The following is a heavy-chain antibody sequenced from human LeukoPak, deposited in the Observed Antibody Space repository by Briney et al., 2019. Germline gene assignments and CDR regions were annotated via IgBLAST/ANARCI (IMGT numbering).Heavy chain of an antibody. J-gene: IGHJ4*02. Sequence: GGSLRLSCAASGFTFSSYGMHWVRQAPGKGLEWVALIWYDGSYKYYADSVKGRFTISRENSKNTLYLQMNSLRAEDTAVYYCAIDIVVVPASKTGADYWGQGTLVTVSS. CDR1: GFTFSSYG. V-gene: IGHV3-30*02. CDR3: AIDIVVVPASKTGADY. CDR2: IWYDGSYK. D-gene: IGHD2-2*01.